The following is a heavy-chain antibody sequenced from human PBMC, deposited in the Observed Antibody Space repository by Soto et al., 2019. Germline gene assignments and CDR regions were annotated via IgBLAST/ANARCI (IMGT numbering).Heavy chain of an antibody. CDR2: ISSSSSYI. CDR1: GFTFSSYS. V-gene: IGHV3-21*01. Sequence: PGGSLRLSCAASGFTFSSYSMNWVRQAPEKGLEWVSSISSSSSYIYYADSVKGRFTISRDNAKNSLYLQMNSLRAEDTAVYYCARAPYYYDSSGYWSYWGQGTLVTVSS. CDR3: ARAPYYYDSSGYWSY. J-gene: IGHJ4*02. D-gene: IGHD3-22*01.